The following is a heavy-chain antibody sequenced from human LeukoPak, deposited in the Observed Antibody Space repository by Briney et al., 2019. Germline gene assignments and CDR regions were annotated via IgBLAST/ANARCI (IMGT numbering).Heavy chain of an antibody. D-gene: IGHD2-2*01. Sequence: SVKVSCKASGGTFGSYAISWVRQAPGQGLEWMGRIIPFLGIANYAQKFQGRVTITADKSTSTAYMELSSLRSEDTAVYYCAHPSGYCSSTSCPEPYYYYYMDVWGKGTTVTVSS. CDR3: AHPSGYCSSTSCPEPYYYYYMDV. CDR2: IIPFLGIA. V-gene: IGHV1-69*04. J-gene: IGHJ6*03. CDR1: GGTFGSYA.